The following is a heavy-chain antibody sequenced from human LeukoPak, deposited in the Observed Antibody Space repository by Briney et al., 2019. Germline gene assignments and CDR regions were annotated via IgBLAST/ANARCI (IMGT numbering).Heavy chain of an antibody. CDR1: GFTFSSYW. J-gene: IGHJ6*03. D-gene: IGHD2-15*01. V-gene: IGHV3-7*03. Sequence: GGSLRLSCAASGFTFSSYWMSWVRQAPGKGLEWVANIKQDGSEKYYVDSVKGRFTISRDNAKNSLFLQMNSLRAEDTAVYYCARVLRYCSGGNCYSGGLGYMDIWGKGTTVTVSS. CDR3: ARVLRYCSGGNCYSGGLGYMDI. CDR2: IKQDGSEK.